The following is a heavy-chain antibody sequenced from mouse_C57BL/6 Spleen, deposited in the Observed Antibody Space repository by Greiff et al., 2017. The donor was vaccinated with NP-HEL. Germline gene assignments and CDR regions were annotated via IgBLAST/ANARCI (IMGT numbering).Heavy chain of an antibody. CDR2: IDPSDSYT. CDR3: ARRFITTVVATSYFDY. Sequence: QVQLQQPGAELVKPGASVKLSCKASGYTFTSYWMQWVKQRPGQGLEWIGEIDPSDSYTNYNQKFKGKATLTVDTSSSTAYMQLSSLTSDDSAVYYCARRFITTVVATSYFDYWGQGTTLTVSS. D-gene: IGHD1-1*01. J-gene: IGHJ2*01. V-gene: IGHV1-50*01. CDR1: GYTFTSYW.